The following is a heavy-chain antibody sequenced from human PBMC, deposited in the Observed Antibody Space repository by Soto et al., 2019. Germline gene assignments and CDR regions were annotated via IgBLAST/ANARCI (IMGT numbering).Heavy chain of an antibody. CDR2: IKTDGSST. V-gene: IGHV3-74*01. Sequence: EVQLVESGGGLVQPGGSLRLSCAASGFSFSNYWIHWVRQAPGKGLVWVSRIKTDGSSTDYAASVKGRFTISRDNAKNTLYLQMHCLTAEDTAVYYCAKREGNTYGLFHWGQGTLVTVSS. D-gene: IGHD5-18*01. CDR1: GFSFSNYW. CDR3: AKREGNTYGLFH. J-gene: IGHJ4*02.